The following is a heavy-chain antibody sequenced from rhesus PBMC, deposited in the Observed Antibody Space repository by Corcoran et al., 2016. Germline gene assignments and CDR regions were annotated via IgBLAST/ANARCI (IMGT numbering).Heavy chain of an antibody. CDR1: GGSISGYY. CDR2: IDGNSAST. CDR3: AREMVVVMNSVDV. Sequence: QVKLQQWGEGLVKPSETLSLTCAVYGGSISGYYWSWIRPPPGKGLEWIGNIDGNSASTNYNPTLKNLDAISKDTTKDQFSLKLSSVTAADTAVYYCAREMVVVMNSVDVWGRGVLVTVSS. J-gene: IGHJ5-2*02. V-gene: IGHV4-73*01. D-gene: IGHD3-28*01.